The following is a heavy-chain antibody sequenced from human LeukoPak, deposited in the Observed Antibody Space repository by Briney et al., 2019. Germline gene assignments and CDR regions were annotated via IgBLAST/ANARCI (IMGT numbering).Heavy chain of an antibody. CDR1: GFTFTSYG. CDR2: ISANNGDR. CDR3: VRKGRQLAPDS. J-gene: IGHJ4*02. D-gene: IGHD1-1*01. Sequence: ASVKVSCKASGFTFTSYGFTWVRQAPGQGLEWMGWISANNGDRHYTQSVQDRVTLTTDTSTSTAYMDLRSLRSDDTAVYYCVRKGRQLAPDSWGQGTLVTVSS. V-gene: IGHV1-18*01.